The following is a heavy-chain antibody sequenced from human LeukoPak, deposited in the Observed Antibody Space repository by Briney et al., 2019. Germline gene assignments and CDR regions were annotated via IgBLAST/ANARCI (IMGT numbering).Heavy chain of an antibody. Sequence: SETLSLTCTVSGGSIRTYYWSWIRQPPGKGLEWIGDIYYSGSTNYNPSLKSRVAVSIDTSKNQFSLKLNSVTAADTAVYYCARAEYYFDYWGQGTLVTVSS. CDR3: ARAEYYFDY. CDR2: IYYSGST. J-gene: IGHJ4*02. CDR1: GGSIRTYY. V-gene: IGHV4-59*01. D-gene: IGHD3-10*01.